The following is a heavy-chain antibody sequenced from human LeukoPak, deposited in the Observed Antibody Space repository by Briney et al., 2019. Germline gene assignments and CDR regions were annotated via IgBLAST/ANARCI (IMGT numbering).Heavy chain of an antibody. Sequence: GASVKVSCKASGYTFTSYGISWVRQAPGQGLEWMGWISAYNGNTNYAQKLQGRVTMTTDTSTSTAYMELRSLRSDDTAVYYCARVRSSYDSSAYDYWGQGTLVTVSS. CDR3: ARVRSSYDSSAYDY. CDR1: GYTFTSYG. D-gene: IGHD3-22*01. CDR2: ISAYNGNT. J-gene: IGHJ4*02. V-gene: IGHV1-18*01.